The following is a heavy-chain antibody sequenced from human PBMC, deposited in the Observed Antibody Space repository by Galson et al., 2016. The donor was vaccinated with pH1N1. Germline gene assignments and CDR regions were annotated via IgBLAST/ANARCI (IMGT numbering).Heavy chain of an antibody. J-gene: IGHJ6*02. Sequence: SVKVSCKASRGTFNNYPISWLRQAPGHGLEWMGRIIPIFGTANYAQKFQGRVTITADKSTSTAYMELSSLRSEDTAVYYCARGQASVSTSYYYGMDVWGQGTTVTVSS. V-gene: IGHV1-69*06. D-gene: IGHD4-11*01. CDR3: ARGQASVSTSYYYGMDV. CDR2: IIPIFGTA. CDR1: RGTFNNYP.